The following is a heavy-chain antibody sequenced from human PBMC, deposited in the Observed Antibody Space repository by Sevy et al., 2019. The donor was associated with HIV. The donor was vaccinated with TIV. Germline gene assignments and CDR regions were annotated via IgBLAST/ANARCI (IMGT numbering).Heavy chain of an antibody. Sequence: ASVKVSCKASGYTFTSYAMHWVRQAPGQRLEWMGWINAGNGNTKYSQKFQGRVTITRETSASTAYMELSSLRSEDTAVYYCARDPAIAVAGTDNYYYYYMDVWGKGTTVTVSS. D-gene: IGHD6-19*01. J-gene: IGHJ6*03. CDR1: GYTFTSYA. CDR2: INAGNGNT. V-gene: IGHV1-3*01. CDR3: ARDPAIAVAGTDNYYYYYMDV.